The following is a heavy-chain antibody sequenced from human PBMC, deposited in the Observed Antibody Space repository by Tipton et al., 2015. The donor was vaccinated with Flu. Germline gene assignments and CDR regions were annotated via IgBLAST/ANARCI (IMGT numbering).Heavy chain of an antibody. J-gene: IGHJ4*02. V-gene: IGHV4-59*01. CDR2: IYYTGST. CDR3: ARDNSLIPAALVY. Sequence: TLSLTCSVSGGSISSYYWTWIRQPPGKGLEWIGHIYYTGSTNYSPSLKSRVTISLDKSKKQFSLTLSSVTAADTAFYYCARDNSLIPAALVYWGQGTLVTVSS. CDR1: GGSISSYY. D-gene: IGHD2-2*01.